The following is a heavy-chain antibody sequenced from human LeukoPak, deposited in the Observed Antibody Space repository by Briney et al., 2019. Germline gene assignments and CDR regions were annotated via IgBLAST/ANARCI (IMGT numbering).Heavy chain of an antibody. CDR3: ARWYYYETSGLYYGSFDN. D-gene: IGHD3-22*01. CDR1: GFTFSHYT. V-gene: IGHV3-23*01. J-gene: IGHJ5*02. CDR2: ISGSGGST. Sequence: GGSLRLSCTASGFTFSHYTINWVRQAPGKGLEWVSAISGSGGSTYYADSVKGRFTISRDNARNTLYLQMNSLRAEDTAVYYCARWYYYETSGLYYGSFDNWGQGTLVTVSS.